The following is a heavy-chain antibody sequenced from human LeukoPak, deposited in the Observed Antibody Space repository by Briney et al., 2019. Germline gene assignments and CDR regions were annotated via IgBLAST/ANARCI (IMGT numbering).Heavy chain of an antibody. J-gene: IGHJ6*03. CDR2: IRSKAYGGTT. CDR1: GFTFGDYA. D-gene: IGHD6-6*01. V-gene: IGHV3-49*03. CDR3: CIAARDYYYYYMDV. Sequence: GGSLRLSCTASGFTFGDYAMSWFRQAPGKGREWVGFIRSKAYGGTTEYAASVKGRFTISRDDSKSIAYLQMNSLKTEDTAVYYCCIAARDYYYYYMDVWGKGTTVTVSS.